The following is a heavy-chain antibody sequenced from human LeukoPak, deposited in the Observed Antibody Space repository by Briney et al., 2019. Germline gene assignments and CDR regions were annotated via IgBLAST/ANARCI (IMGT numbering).Heavy chain of an antibody. CDR1: GFTFSSYA. CDR2: ISGSGGST. J-gene: IGHJ4*02. CDR3: ARHGSSSYYYDSSGYSFDY. D-gene: IGHD3-22*01. V-gene: IGHV3-23*01. Sequence: GSLRLSCAASGFTFSSYAMSWVRQAPGKGLEWVSAISGSGGSTYYADSVKGRFTISRDNSKNTLYLQMNSLRAEDTAVYYCARHGSSSYYYDSSGYSFDYWGQGTLVTVSS.